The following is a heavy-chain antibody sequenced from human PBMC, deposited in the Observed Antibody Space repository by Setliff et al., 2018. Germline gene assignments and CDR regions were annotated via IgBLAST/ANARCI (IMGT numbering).Heavy chain of an antibody. CDR3: ARDALAVAGDLDY. V-gene: IGHV4-59*11. CDR2: IYYSGST. D-gene: IGHD6-19*01. J-gene: IGHJ4*02. Sequence: SETLSLTCTVSGGSISSHYWSWIRQPPGKGLEWIGSIYYSGSTNYNPSLKSRVTISVDTSKNQVSLKLSSVTAADTAVYYCARDALAVAGDLDYWGQGTLVTVSS. CDR1: GGSISSHY.